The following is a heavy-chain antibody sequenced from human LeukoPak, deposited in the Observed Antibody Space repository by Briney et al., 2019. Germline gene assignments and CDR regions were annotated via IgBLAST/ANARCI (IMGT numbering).Heavy chain of an antibody. CDR2: IRYDGSNK. D-gene: IGHD3-22*01. V-gene: IGHV3-30*02. J-gene: IGHJ4*02. CDR3: AKDRRITMLVVDPYYFDY. CDR1: GFTFSSYG. Sequence: PGGSLRLSCAASGFTFSSYGMHWVRQAPGKGLEWVAFIRYDGSNKYYADSVKGRFTISRDNSKNTLYLQMNSLRAEDTAVYYRAKDRRITMLVVDPYYFDYWGQGTLVTVSS.